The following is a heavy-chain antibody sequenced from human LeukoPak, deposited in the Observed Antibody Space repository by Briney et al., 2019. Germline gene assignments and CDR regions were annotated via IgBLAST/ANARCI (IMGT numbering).Heavy chain of an antibody. CDR2: IYYSGST. CDR1: GGSVNNYF. CDR3: ARSIRGYSSGWYYFDY. V-gene: IGHV4-39*07. J-gene: IGHJ4*02. Sequence: PSETLSLTCSVSGGSVNNYFWSWIRQPPGKELEWIGSIYYSGSTYYNPSLKSRVTISVDTSKNQFSVKLSSVTAADTAVYYCARSIRGYSSGWYYFDYWGQGTLITVSS. D-gene: IGHD6-19*01.